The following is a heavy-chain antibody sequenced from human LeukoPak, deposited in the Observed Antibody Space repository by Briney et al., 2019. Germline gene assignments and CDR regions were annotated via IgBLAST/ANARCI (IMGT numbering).Heavy chain of an antibody. CDR1: GGSISSHY. D-gene: IGHD1-26*01. CDR2: IYYSGST. Sequence: PSETLSLTCTVSGGSISSHYWSWIRQPPGKGLEWIGYIYYSGSTNYNPSLKSRVTISVDTSKNQFSLKLSSVTAADTAVYYCARDLVGATPYWGQGTLVTVSS. V-gene: IGHV4-59*11. CDR3: ARDLVGATPY. J-gene: IGHJ4*02.